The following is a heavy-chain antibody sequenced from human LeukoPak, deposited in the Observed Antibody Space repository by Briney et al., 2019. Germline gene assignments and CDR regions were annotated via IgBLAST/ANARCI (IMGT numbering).Heavy chain of an antibody. CDR2: IYAGGST. CDR1: GLTVSDNY. J-gene: IGHJ4*02. V-gene: IGHV3-66*02. Sequence: GGSLRLSCAASGLTVSDNYMTWVRQAPGKGLEWVSVIYAGGSTFHADSVKGRFTISRDNSKNTVYLQMNSLRAEDTAVYYCARDRSYDSSGYPFDFWGQGTLVTVSS. CDR3: ARDRSYDSSGYPFDF. D-gene: IGHD3-22*01.